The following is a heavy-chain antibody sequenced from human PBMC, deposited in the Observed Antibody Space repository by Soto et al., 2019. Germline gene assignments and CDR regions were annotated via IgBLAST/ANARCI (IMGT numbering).Heavy chain of an antibody. CDR1: GYSFTSYW. V-gene: IGHV5-51*01. CDR3: ARAEEDYDPSGSEYCQH. CDR2: IYPGDSDT. Sequence: GESLKISCKCSGYSFTSYWIGWVRQMPGKGLEWMGIIYPGDSDTRYSPSFQGQFTHSAYKSIRTPYLQLSSLKASDTAIYYFARAEEDYDPSGSEYCQHWGQGTLVTVSS. D-gene: IGHD3-22*01. J-gene: IGHJ1*01.